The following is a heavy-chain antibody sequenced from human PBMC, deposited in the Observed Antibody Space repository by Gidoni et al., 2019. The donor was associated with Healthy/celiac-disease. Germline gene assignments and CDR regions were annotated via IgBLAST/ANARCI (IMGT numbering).Heavy chain of an antibody. CDR3: AREGKLGIAAAGPEYFDY. J-gene: IGHJ4*02. CDR1: GGSISSGSYY. D-gene: IGHD6-13*01. Sequence: QVQLQESGPGLVKPSQTLSLTCTVSGGSISSGSYYWSWIRQPAGKGLEWIGRIYTSGSTNYNPSLKRRVTMSVDTSKNQFSLKLSSVTAADTAVYYCAREGKLGIAAAGPEYFDYWGQGTLVTVSS. V-gene: IGHV4-61*02. CDR2: IYTSGST.